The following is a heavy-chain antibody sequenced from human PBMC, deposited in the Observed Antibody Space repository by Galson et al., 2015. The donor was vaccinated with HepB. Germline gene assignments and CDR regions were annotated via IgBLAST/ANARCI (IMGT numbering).Heavy chain of an antibody. CDR1: GFTFSSYG. D-gene: IGHD6-13*01. V-gene: IGHV3-30*02. CDR2: IRYDGSNK. CDR3: AKDPVRYSSSWFYFDY. J-gene: IGHJ4*02. Sequence: SLRLSCAASGFTFSSYGMHWVRQAPGKGLEWVAFIRYDGSNKYYADSVKGRFTISRDNSKNTLSLQMNSLRAEDTAVYYCAKDPVRYSSSWFYFDYWGQGTLVTVSS.